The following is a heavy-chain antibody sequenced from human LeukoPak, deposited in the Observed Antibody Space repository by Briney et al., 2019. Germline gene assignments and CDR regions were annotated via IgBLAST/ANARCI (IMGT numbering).Heavy chain of an antibody. Sequence: GALRLSYAASGFTLSSYWMHWVRQVPGKGLVWVSRINSDGSSTNYADSVKGRFTTSRNNAKNSLYLQMNSLRADDTAVYYCAREDYFGSGSHLLDYWGQGTLVTVSS. CDR2: INSDGSST. V-gene: IGHV3-74*01. CDR1: GFTLSSYW. J-gene: IGHJ4*02. D-gene: IGHD3-10*01. CDR3: AREDYFGSGSHLLDY.